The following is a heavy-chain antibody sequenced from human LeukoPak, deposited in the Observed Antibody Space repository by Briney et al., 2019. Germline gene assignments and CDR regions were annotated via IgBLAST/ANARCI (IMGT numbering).Heavy chain of an antibody. CDR2: INHSGST. V-gene: IGHV4-34*01. CDR3: ATGPTPDY. J-gene: IGHJ4*02. CDR1: GGSFNGYY. Sequence: PSETLSLTCAVYGGSFNGYYWSWIRQPPGKGLEWIGEINHSGSTNYNPSLKSRVTISVDTSKNQFSLKLSAVTAADTAVYYCATGPTPDYWGQGTLVTVSS.